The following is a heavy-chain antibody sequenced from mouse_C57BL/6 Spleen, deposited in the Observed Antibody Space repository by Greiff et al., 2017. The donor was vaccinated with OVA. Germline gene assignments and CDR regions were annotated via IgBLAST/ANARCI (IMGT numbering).Heavy chain of an antibody. CDR2: IHPNSGST. D-gene: IGHD1-1*01. CDR1: GYTFTSYW. V-gene: IGHV1-64*01. J-gene: IGHJ4*01. Sequence: QVQLQQPGAELVKPGASVKLSCKASGYTFTSYWMHWVKQRPGQGLEWIGMIHPNSGSTNYNEKFKSKATLTVDKSSSTAYMQLSSLTSEDSAVYYGARYGLGVYAMDYWGQGTSVTVSS. CDR3: ARYGLGVYAMDY.